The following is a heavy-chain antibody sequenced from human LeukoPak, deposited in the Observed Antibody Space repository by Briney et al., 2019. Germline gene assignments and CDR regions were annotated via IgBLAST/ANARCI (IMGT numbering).Heavy chain of an antibody. Sequence: ASVKVSCKASGYTFTDYYMNWVRQAPGQGLEWMGWIHPNSGGIKYAQKFQGRVTMTRDTSISTAYMELSGLTSDDTAVYYCARRYTASPGERFDYWGQGTLVTVSS. V-gene: IGHV1-2*02. CDR1: GYTFTDYY. D-gene: IGHD2-2*02. CDR3: ARRYTASPGERFDY. J-gene: IGHJ4*02. CDR2: IHPNSGGI.